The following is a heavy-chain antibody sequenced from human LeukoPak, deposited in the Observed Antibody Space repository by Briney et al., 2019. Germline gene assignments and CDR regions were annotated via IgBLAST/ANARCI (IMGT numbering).Heavy chain of an antibody. CDR3: ARSEKFGELSGWVDP. J-gene: IGHJ5*02. Sequence: GESLKISCKGFGYSFNTYWIGWVRQMPGKGLEWMGIIYPGDSGTRYSPSFQGQVTISVDKSISTAYLQWSSLKASDTAMYYCARSEKFGELSGWVDPWGQGTLVTVSS. CDR2: IYPGDSGT. CDR1: GYSFNTYW. V-gene: IGHV5-51*01. D-gene: IGHD3-10*01.